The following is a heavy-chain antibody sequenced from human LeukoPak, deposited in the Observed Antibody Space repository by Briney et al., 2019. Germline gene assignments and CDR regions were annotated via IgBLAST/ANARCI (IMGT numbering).Heavy chain of an antibody. Sequence: TSGTLSLTCTVSGGSISSYYWSWIRQPPGKGLEWIGYIYYSGSTNYNPSLKSRVTISVDTSKNQFSLKLSSVTAADTAVYYCARAGITMVRGVITTLFDYWGQGTLVTVSS. V-gene: IGHV4-59*01. J-gene: IGHJ4*02. D-gene: IGHD3-10*01. CDR2: IYYSGST. CDR1: GGSISSYY. CDR3: ARAGITMVRGVITTLFDY.